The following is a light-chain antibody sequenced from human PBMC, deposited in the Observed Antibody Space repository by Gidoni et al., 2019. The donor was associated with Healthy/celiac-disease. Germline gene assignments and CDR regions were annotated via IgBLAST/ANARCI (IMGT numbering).Light chain of an antibody. Sequence: QSVLTLPPSASGTPGQRVTLSCSGSSSNIGSNTVNWYQQLQGAATKLLIYNNNQRPSKSGTSASLAISGLQSEDEAEYYCAAWDDSLNGAGFGGGTKLTVL. J-gene: IGLJ2*01. CDR1: SSNIGSNT. CDR2: NNN. CDR3: AAWDDSLNGAG. V-gene: IGLV1-44*01.